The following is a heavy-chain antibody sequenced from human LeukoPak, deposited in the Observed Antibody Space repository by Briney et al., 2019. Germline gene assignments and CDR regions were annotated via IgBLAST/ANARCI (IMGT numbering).Heavy chain of an antibody. V-gene: IGHV3-30*01. Sequence: GGSLRLSCAASGFTFSSYAMHWVRQAPGKGLEWVAVISYDGGNKYYADSVKGRFTISRDNSKNTLYLQMNSLRAEDTAVYYCARDSVNYDFWSGYLVNYYYYYYMDVWGKGTTVTVSS. D-gene: IGHD3-3*01. CDR2: ISYDGGNK. CDR3: ARDSVNYDFWSGYLVNYYYYYYMDV. J-gene: IGHJ6*03. CDR1: GFTFSSYA.